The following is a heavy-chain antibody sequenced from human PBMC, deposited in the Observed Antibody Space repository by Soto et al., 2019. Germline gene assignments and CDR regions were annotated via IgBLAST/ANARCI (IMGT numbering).Heavy chain of an antibody. V-gene: IGHV4-39*01. D-gene: IGHD3-3*01. J-gene: IGHJ4*02. Sequence: SETLSLTCTVSGGSISSSSYYWGWIRQPPGKGLEWIGSIYYSGSTYYNPSLKSRVTISVDTSKNQFSLKLSSVTAADTAVYYCARHDWVNYDFWSGLDLPFDYWGQGTLVTVSS. CDR2: IYYSGST. CDR3: ARHDWVNYDFWSGLDLPFDY. CDR1: GGSISSSSYY.